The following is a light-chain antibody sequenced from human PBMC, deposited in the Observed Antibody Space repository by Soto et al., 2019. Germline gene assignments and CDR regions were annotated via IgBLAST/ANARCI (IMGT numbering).Light chain of an antibody. J-gene: IGLJ1*01. CDR3: ISYTSSSTSYV. CDR1: SSDVGGYNY. Sequence: QSVLTQPASVSGSPGQSITICYPGTSSDVGGYNYVAWYQQHPGKVPRLMIYEVSNRPSGVSNRFSGSKSGSTASLTISGLQAEDEADYYCISYTSSSTSYVFGTGTRAPS. V-gene: IGLV2-14*01. CDR2: EVS.